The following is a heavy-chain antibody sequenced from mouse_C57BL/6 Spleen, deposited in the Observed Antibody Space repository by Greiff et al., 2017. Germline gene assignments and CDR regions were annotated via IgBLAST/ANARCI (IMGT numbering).Heavy chain of an antibody. Sequence: EVKLVESGGDLVKPGGSLKLSCAASGFTFSSYGMSWVRQTPDKRLEWVATISSGGSYTYYPDSVKGRFTISRDNAKNTLYLQMSGLKSEDTAMYYCARRDYYGSSSYYFDYWGQGTTLTVSS. V-gene: IGHV5-6*02. D-gene: IGHD1-1*01. CDR1: GFTFSSYG. J-gene: IGHJ2*01. CDR3: ARRDYYGSSSYYFDY. CDR2: ISSGGSYT.